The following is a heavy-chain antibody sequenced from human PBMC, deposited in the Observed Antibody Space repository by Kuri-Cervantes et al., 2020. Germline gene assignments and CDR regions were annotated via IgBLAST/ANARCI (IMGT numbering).Heavy chain of an antibody. CDR2: ISGSGGST. Sequence: GESLKISCAASGLPFSSYAMSWVRQAPGKGLEWVSAISGSGGSTYYADSVKGRFTISRDNSKNTLYLQMNSLRVEDTAVYYCVTPGNSSWPYWGQGTLVTVSS. D-gene: IGHD6-13*01. J-gene: IGHJ4*02. V-gene: IGHV3-23*01. CDR1: GLPFSSYA. CDR3: VTPGNSSWPY.